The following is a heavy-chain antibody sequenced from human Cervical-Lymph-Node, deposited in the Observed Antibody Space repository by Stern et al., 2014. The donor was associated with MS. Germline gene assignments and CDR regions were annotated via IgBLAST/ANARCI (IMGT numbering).Heavy chain of an antibody. V-gene: IGHV1-18*01. J-gene: IGHJ3*02. CDR1: GYSFSAYY. CDR3: ARDCKLRYFDPTSRCAFDI. Sequence: VQLVESGAEVKKPGASVKVSCKASGYSFSAYYINWVRQAPGQGLEWMGWISAYNGNTNYAQKLQGRVTMTTDTSTSTAYMELRSLRSDDTAVYYCARDCKLRYFDPTSRCAFDIWGQGTMVTVSS. CDR2: ISAYNGNT. D-gene: IGHD3-9*01.